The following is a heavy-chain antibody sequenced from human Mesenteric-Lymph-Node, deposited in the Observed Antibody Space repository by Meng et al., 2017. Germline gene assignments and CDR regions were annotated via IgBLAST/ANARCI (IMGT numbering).Heavy chain of an antibody. V-gene: IGHV3-53*01. Sequence: GESLKISCAASGITVSTNYMSWVRQAPGKGLEWVSIIFSDGNTYYADSVKGRFTISRDNSKNTLYLQMNSLRAEDTAVYYCAKPLEWELLRGDFDYWGQGTLVTVSS. CDR1: GITVSTNY. CDR2: IFSDGNT. CDR3: AKPLEWELLRGDFDY. D-gene: IGHD1-26*01. J-gene: IGHJ4*02.